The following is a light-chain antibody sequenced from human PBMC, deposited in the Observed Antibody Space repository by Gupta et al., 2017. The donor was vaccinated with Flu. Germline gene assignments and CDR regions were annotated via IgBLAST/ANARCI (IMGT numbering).Light chain of an antibody. CDR3: SSYSNSLNFDV. CDR1: SSDIGGTDL. J-gene: IGLJ1*01. V-gene: IGLV2-8*01. CDR2: DVT. Sequence: QSALTQPPSASGSPGQSITISCTGTSSDIGGTDLFSWFQQHPGKVPKLMIYDVTKRPSGVPDRFSGARSGNTASLTVSGLQAEDEADYYCSSYSNSLNFDVFGTGTRVTVL.